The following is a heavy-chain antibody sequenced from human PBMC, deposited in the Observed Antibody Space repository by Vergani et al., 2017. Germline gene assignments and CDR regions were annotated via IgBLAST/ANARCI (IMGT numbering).Heavy chain of an antibody. J-gene: IGHJ6*02. V-gene: IGHV3-21*01. D-gene: IGHD3-9*01. CDR3: ARDFYDILTGYYSYYYYYGMDV. Sequence: EVQLVESGGGLVKPGGSLRLSCAASGFTFSSYSMNWVRQAPGKGLEWVSSISSSSSYIYYADSVKGRFTISRDNAKNSLYLQMNSLRAEDTAVYYCARDFYDILTGYYSYYYYYGMDVWGQGTTVTVSS. CDR1: GFTFSSYS. CDR2: ISSSSSYI.